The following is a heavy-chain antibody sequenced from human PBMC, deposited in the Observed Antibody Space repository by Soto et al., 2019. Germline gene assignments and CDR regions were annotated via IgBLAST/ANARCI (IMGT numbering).Heavy chain of an antibody. J-gene: IGHJ5*02. CDR3: ARFYSSGWYPGNWFDP. D-gene: IGHD6-19*01. V-gene: IGHV1-18*01. Sequence: QVQLVQSGAEVKKPGASVKVSCNASGYTFTSYGISWVRQAPGQGLEWMGWISAYNGNTNYAQKLQGRVTMTTDTSTSTAYMELRSLRSDDTAVYYCARFYSSGWYPGNWFDPWGQGTLVTVSS. CDR1: GYTFTSYG. CDR2: ISAYNGNT.